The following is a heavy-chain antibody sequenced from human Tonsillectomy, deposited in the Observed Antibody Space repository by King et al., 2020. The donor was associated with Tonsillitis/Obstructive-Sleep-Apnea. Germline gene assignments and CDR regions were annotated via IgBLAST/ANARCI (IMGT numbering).Heavy chain of an antibody. CDR2: ISDNGSGT. CDR3: AGGPAGADYYYTDV. V-gene: IGHV3-23*04. Sequence: QLVQSGGGLVQPGGSLRLSCAASGFTFRTYAMSWVRQAPGKGLEWVSVISDNGSGTYYAVSVKGRFTISRDNSKNTLYLQMSSLRAGETAVYYCAGGPAGADYYYTDVWGKGTTVTVSS. CDR1: GFTFRTYA. J-gene: IGHJ6*03. D-gene: IGHD6-19*01.